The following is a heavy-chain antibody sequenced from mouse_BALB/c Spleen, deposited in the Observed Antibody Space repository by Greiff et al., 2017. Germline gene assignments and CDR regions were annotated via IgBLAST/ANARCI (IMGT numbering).Heavy chain of an antibody. Sequence: VQLKESGPELVKPGASVKISCKASGYSFTGYFMNWVMQSHGKSLEWIGRINPYNGDTFYNQKFKGKATLTVDKSSSTAHMELRSLASEDSAVYYCARSEYGEENAMDYWGQGTSVTVSS. V-gene: IGHV1-20*02. CDR2: INPYNGDT. J-gene: IGHJ4*01. CDR3: ARSEYGEENAMDY. D-gene: IGHD1-1*02. CDR1: GYSFTGYF.